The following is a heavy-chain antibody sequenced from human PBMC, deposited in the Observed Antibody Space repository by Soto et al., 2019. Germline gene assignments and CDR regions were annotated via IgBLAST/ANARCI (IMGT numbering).Heavy chain of an antibody. J-gene: IGHJ4*02. D-gene: IGHD6-13*01. CDR3: AKSYSSNWYDYFDY. CDR1: GFTFSSYA. CDR2: ISGSGDST. Sequence: GGSLRLSCAASGFTFSSYAMSWVRQAPGKGLEWVSAISGSGDSTYYADSVKGRFTISRDTSKNTLYLQMDSLRVEDTALYYCAKSYSSNWYDYFDYWGQGTLVTVSS. V-gene: IGHV3-23*01.